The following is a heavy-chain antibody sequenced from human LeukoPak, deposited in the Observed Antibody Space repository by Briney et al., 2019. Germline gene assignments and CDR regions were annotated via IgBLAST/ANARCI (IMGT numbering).Heavy chain of an antibody. CDR1: GFTFSSYW. Sequence: GGSLRLSCAASGFTFSSYWMQWVRQAPGKGLVWVSRINSDGSSTSYADSVKGRFTISRDNAKNTLYLQMNSLRAEDTAVYYCAREEVDWYYDSSGYTLYYFDYWGQGTLVTVSS. V-gene: IGHV3-74*01. CDR2: INSDGSST. D-gene: IGHD3-22*01. J-gene: IGHJ4*02. CDR3: AREEVDWYYDSSGYTLYYFDY.